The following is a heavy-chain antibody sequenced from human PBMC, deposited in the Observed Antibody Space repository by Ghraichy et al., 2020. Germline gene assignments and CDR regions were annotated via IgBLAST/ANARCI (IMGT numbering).Heavy chain of an antibody. Sequence: LSLTCAASGFTFSSYWMSWVRQAPGKGLEWVANIKQDGSEKYYVDSVKGRFTISRDNAKNSLYLQMNSLRAEDTAVYYCARVLPRGGYCSSTSCPHWFDPWGQGTLVTVSS. V-gene: IGHV3-7*03. D-gene: IGHD2-2*01. CDR2: IKQDGSEK. J-gene: IGHJ5*02. CDR3: ARVLPRGGYCSSTSCPHWFDP. CDR1: GFTFSSYW.